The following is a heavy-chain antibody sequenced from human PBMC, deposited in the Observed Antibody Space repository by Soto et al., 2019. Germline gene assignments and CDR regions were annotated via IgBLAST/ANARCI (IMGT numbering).Heavy chain of an antibody. Sequence: LRLSCAASGFTFSSYAMSWVRQAPGKGLEWVSAISGSGGSTYYADSVKGRFTISRDNSKNTLYLQMNSLRAEDTAVYYCAKDRARGYSSGWYAFDIWGQGTMVTVSS. V-gene: IGHV3-23*01. CDR2: ISGSGGST. CDR3: AKDRARGYSSGWYAFDI. CDR1: GFTFSSYA. D-gene: IGHD6-19*01. J-gene: IGHJ3*02.